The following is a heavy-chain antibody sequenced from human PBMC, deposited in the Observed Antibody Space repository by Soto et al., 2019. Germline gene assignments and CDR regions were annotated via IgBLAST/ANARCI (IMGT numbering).Heavy chain of an antibody. J-gene: IGHJ6*01. CDR2: IYYSGST. D-gene: IGHD2-15*01. CDR1: GGSISSRGYY. Sequence: SETLSLTCTVSGGSISSRGYYWSCIRQHPGKGLEWIGYIYYSGSTYYNPSLKSRVTISVDTSKNQFSLKLSSVTAADTAVYYYASISIGHYVMEVLVKGSTVTGTS. V-gene: IGHV4-31*03. CDR3: ASISIGHYVMEV.